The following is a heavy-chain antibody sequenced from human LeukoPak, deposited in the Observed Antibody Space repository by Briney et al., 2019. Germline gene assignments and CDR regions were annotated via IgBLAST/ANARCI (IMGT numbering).Heavy chain of an antibody. CDR1: GGTFSSYA. CDR3: ARADTATAFDY. CDR2: IIPIFGIA. J-gene: IGHJ4*02. Sequence: SVKVSCKASGGTFSSYAISWVRRVPGQGLEWMGRIIPIFGIADYAQTFQGRVTITADKSTSTASMELSSLTSEDTAVYYCARADTATAFDYWGQGTLVTVSS. D-gene: IGHD5-18*01. V-gene: IGHV1-69*04.